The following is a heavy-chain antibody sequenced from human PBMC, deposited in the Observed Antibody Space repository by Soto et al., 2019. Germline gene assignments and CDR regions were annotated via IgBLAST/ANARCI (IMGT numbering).Heavy chain of an antibody. CDR3: AKRRGAGGHFDY. J-gene: IGHJ4*02. V-gene: IGHV3-23*01. CDR2: VSIGGST. Sequence: GGSLRLSCAASGFTFSSYAMGWVRQGPGKGLEWVAVVSIGGSTHYADSVRGRFTISRDNSKNMLSLQMNSLTAEDTAVYFCAKRRGAGGHFDYWGQGALVTVSS. CDR1: GFTFSSYA. D-gene: IGHD2-15*01.